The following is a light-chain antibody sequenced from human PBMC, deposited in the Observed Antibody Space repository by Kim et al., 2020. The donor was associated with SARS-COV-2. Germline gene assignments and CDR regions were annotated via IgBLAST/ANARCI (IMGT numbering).Light chain of an antibody. V-gene: IGKV3-15*01. J-gene: IGKJ5*01. CDR2: GAS. CDR1: QSVSSN. CDR3: QQYNNWPPIT. Sequence: CRGERATPSCRASQSVSSNLAWYQQNPGQAPRLLIYGASTRATGIPARFSGSGSGTEFTLTISSLQSEDFAVYYCQQYNNWPPITFGQGTRLEIK.